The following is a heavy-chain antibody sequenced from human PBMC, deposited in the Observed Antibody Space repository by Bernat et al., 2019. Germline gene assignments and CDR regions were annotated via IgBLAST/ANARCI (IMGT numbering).Heavy chain of an antibody. D-gene: IGHD3-16*01. Sequence: QVQLQESGPGLVRPSETLSLTCTVSGGSVSVNSYYWTWIRQPPGKGLEWIGYIYYSGTTNYNPSLKSRVTMSVDTPKNQISLKLSSVTAADTAVYYCASGGGYYVMDVWGQGTTVTVPS. CDR2: IYYSGTT. J-gene: IGHJ6*02. CDR1: GGSVSVNSYY. V-gene: IGHV4-61*01. CDR3: ASGGGYYVMDV.